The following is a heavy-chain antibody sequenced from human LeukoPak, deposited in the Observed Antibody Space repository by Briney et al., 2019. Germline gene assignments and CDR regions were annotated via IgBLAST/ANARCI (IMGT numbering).Heavy chain of an antibody. CDR1: GGTFSSYA. CDR2: IIPIFGTA. D-gene: IGHD4-11*01. J-gene: IGHJ4*02. Sequence: ASVKVSCKASGGTFSSYAISWVRQAPGQGLEWMGRIIPIFGTANYAQKFQGRVTITTDESTSTAYMELSSLRSEDTAVYYCATEHIAPLQTFDYWGQGTLVTVSS. V-gene: IGHV1-69*05. CDR3: ATEHIAPLQTFDY.